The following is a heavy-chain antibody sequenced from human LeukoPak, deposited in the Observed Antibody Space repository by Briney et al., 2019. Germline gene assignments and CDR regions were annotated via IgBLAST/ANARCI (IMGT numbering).Heavy chain of an antibody. D-gene: IGHD7-27*01. CDR3: ARELTGDAFDI. CDR1: GFTFSSYS. V-gene: IGHV3-48*01. CDR2: ISSSSSTI. J-gene: IGHJ3*02. Sequence: GGPLRLSCAASGFTFSSYSINWVRQAPGKGLEWVSYISSSSSTIYYADSVKGRSTISRDNAKNSLYLQMNSLRAEDTAVYYCARELTGDAFDIWGQGTMVTVSS.